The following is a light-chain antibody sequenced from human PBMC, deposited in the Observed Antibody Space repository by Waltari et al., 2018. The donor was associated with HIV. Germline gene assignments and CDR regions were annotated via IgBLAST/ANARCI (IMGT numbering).Light chain of an antibody. Sequence: SYELTQPHSVSVATAQMARITCGGNNIGSKAVHWYQQKPGQDPVLVIYSDSNRPSGIPERFSGSKSGNTASLTISDLQPDDEAKYYCCSYADSATFVLFGGGTRVTV. V-gene: IGLV3-12*02. CDR1: NIGSKA. CDR2: SDS. J-gene: IGLJ2*01. CDR3: CSYADSATFVL.